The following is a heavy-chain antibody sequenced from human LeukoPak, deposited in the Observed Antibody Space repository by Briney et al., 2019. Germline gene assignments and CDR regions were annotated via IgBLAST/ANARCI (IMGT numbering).Heavy chain of an antibody. CDR3: ARSDWAGYYY. CDR1: GGTFSSYA. V-gene: IGHV1-69*13. CDR2: ITPIFGTA. J-gene: IGHJ4*02. D-gene: IGHD2-21*01. Sequence: ASVKVSCKASGGTFSSYAISWVRQAPGQGLEWMGGITPIFGTANYAQKFQGRVTITADESTSTAYMELSSLRSEDTAVYYCARSDWAGYYYWGQGTLVTVSS.